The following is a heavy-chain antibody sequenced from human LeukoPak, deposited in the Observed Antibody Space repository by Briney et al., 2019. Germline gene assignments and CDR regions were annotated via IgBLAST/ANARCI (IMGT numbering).Heavy chain of an antibody. CDR1: GYTFTGCY. J-gene: IGHJ4*02. Sequence: ASVKVSCKASGYTFTGCYMNWVRQAPGQGLEWMGQINPKTGDTKHSQTFLGRLTMTRDTSSATAYMELRGLKSDDTAVYYCARVLDYWGQGTLVTVSS. V-gene: IGHV1-2*06. CDR2: INPKTGDT. CDR3: ARVLDY.